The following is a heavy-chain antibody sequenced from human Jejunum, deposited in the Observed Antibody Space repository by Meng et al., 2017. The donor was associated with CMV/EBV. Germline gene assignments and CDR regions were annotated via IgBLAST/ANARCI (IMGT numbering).Heavy chain of an antibody. Sequence: SGDSVSTYTYSWGGIRQPPGKGLEWIGIIYYNGKTYYNPSLKSRVTISVDTSKNHFSLRLSSLTAADTALYYCARVVAVANTWYFDHWGQGTLVTVSS. D-gene: IGHD6-19*01. CDR3: ARVVAVANTWYFDH. V-gene: IGHV4-39*07. CDR1: GDSVSTYTYS. J-gene: IGHJ4*02. CDR2: IYYNGKT.